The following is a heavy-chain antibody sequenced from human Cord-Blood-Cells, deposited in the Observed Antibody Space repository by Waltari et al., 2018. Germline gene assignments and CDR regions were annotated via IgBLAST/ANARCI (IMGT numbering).Heavy chain of an antibody. CDR3: ARVGATTRSRFDP. CDR2: ISYSGST. CDR1: GGSISSGDYY. V-gene: IGHV4-30-4*01. D-gene: IGHD1-26*01. J-gene: IGHJ5*02. Sequence: QVQLQESGPGLVKPSQTLSLTCTVSGGSISSGDYYWRWIRTPPGKGLGWIGYISYSGSTYYNPSLKSLVTISVDTSKNQFSLKLGSVTAADTAVYYCARVGATTRSRFDPWGQGTLVTVSS.